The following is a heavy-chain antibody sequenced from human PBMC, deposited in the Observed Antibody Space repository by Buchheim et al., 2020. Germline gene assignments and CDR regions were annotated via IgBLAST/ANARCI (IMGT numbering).Heavy chain of an antibody. Sequence: EVQLLESGGDLVQPGGSLRLSCAASGFTSSAFAMSWVRQAPGKGLEWVSFISGSGETTYYADSVMGRFTISRDNSKSILYLQMDSRRADDTATYYCAKAPIRGADFWGQGTL. D-gene: IGHD3-10*01. CDR2: ISGSGETT. CDR1: GFTSSAFA. V-gene: IGHV3-23*01. J-gene: IGHJ5*01. CDR3: AKAPIRGADF.